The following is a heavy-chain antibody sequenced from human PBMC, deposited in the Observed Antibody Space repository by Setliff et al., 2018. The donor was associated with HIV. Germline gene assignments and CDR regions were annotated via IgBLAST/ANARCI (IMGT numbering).Heavy chain of an antibody. Sequence: PGGSLRLSCAVSGLTFSNLWMMWVRQGPGKGPEWVGRIKSKYHGGTADYAASVKGRFTISRDDSKNTPYLQMNSLKTEDTAVYYCTTDLGGSYHGWNYWGQGTLVTVSS. J-gene: IGHJ4*02. CDR1: GLTFSNLW. CDR3: TTDLGGSYHGWNY. D-gene: IGHD1-26*01. V-gene: IGHV3-15*01. CDR2: IKSKYHGGTA.